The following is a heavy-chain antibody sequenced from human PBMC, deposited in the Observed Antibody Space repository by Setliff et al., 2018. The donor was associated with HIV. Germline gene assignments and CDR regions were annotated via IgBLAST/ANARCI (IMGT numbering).Heavy chain of an antibody. CDR1: GGSLTNFY. J-gene: IGHJ6*02. V-gene: IGHV4-34*01. D-gene: IGHD2-8*02. CDR3: ARGSTCIGGGCLTYYYYYYGLDV. CDR2: ISDSGTT. Sequence: SETLSLTCAVYGGSLTNFYWSWFRQSPGKGLEWIGEISDSGTTDYSPSLKSRVIISLDTSRKQFSLKLSSVTAADTAVYYCARGSTCIGGGCLTYYYYYYGLDVWGQGTTVTVSS.